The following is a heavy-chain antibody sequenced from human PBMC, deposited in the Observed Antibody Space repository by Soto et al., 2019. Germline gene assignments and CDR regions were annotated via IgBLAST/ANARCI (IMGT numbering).Heavy chain of an antibody. J-gene: IGHJ6*02. Sequence: EVQLVESGGGLVKPGGSLRLSCAASGFTFSSYSMNWVRQAPGKGLEWVSSISSSSSYIYYADSVKGRFTISRDNAKNSLYLQMNSLRAEDTAVYYCARGSGYCSGGSCYSLGSWVHYYYYYGMDVWGQGTTVTVSS. CDR3: ARGSGYCSGGSCYSLGSWVHYYYYYGMDV. CDR2: ISSSSSYI. CDR1: GFTFSSYS. D-gene: IGHD2-15*01. V-gene: IGHV3-21*01.